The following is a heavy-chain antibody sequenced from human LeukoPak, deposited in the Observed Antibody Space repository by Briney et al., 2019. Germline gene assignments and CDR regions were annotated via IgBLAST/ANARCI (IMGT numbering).Heavy chain of an antibody. D-gene: IGHD4-17*01. J-gene: IGHJ5*02. CDR2: ISAYNGNT. CDR3: ARKIAVTNWFDP. V-gene: IGHV1-18*01. Sequence: ASVKVSCKASGYTVTNYTIHWVRQAPGQGLEWMGWISAYNGNTNYAQKLQGRVTMTTDTSTSTAYMELRSLRSDDTAVYYCARKIAVTNWFDPWGQGTLATVSS. CDR1: GYTVTNYT.